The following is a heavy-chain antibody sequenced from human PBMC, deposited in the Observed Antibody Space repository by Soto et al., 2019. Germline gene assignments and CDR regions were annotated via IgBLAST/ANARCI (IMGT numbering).Heavy chain of an antibody. CDR3: TTDRCSGGSCYDAFDI. Sequence: PGGSLRLFCAASGFTFSNAWMSWVRQAPGKGLEWVGRIKSKTDGGTTDYAAPVKGRFTISRDDSKNTLYLQMNSLKTEDTAVYYCTTDRCSGGSCYDAFDIWGQGTMVTVSS. J-gene: IGHJ3*02. CDR1: GFTFSNAW. CDR2: IKSKTDGGTT. D-gene: IGHD2-15*01. V-gene: IGHV3-15*01.